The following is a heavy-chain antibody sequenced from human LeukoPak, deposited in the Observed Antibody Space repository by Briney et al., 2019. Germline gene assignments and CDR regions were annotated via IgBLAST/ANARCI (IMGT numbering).Heavy chain of an antibody. V-gene: IGHV3-48*02. CDR2: IRTTAEGAKYA. J-gene: IGHJ4*02. D-gene: IGHD5-24*01. CDR3: ATGKRDAFDY. Sequence: GGSRRLSCATSAFSFTDYPMHWVLQAPGKGLEWISNIRTTAEGAKYAYYADSVKGRVTISRDDGKNTLYLHMNSLRDDDTAVYHAATGKRDAFDYWGQGILVTVSS. CDR1: AFSFTDYP.